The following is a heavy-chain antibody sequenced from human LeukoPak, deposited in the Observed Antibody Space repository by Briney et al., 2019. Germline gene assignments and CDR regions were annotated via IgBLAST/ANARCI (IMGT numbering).Heavy chain of an antibody. J-gene: IGHJ4*01. CDR3: ARDHRYAFDN. Sequence: PGGSLRLSCAASGFNFIGYSMNWVRQAPGKGLEWISYIGISSGNTKYADSVKGRFTISRDKARNSLYLQMNSLRVEDTAVYYCARDHRYAFDNWGHGTLVTVSS. V-gene: IGHV3-48*01. CDR1: GFNFIGYS. CDR2: IGISSGNT. D-gene: IGHD5-12*01.